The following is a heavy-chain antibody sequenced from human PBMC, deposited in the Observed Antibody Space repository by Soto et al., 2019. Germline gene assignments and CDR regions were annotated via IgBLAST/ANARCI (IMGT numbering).Heavy chain of an antibody. V-gene: IGHV3-13*01. Sequence: EVQLVESGGGLVQPGGSLRLSCAASGFTFSRYDMHWVRQAPGKGLEWVSAIGTAGDTYYPGSVKGRFTISRENAKNSLYLQMNSLRAGDTAVDYCARANGCLSYFDYWGQGTLVTVSS. D-gene: IGHD4-17*01. CDR1: GFTFSRYD. J-gene: IGHJ4*02. CDR3: ARANGCLSYFDY. CDR2: IGTAGDT.